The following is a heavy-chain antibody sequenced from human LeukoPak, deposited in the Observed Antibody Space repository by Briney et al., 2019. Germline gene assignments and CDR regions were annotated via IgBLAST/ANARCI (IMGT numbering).Heavy chain of an antibody. Sequence: GGSLRLSCAASGFTFSSYWMSWVRQAPGKGLEWVANIKQDGSETYYVDSVKGRFTISRDNAKNSLYLQMNSLRAEDTALYYCVKDIRSGPPYYGMDVWGQGTTVTVSS. CDR1: GFTFSSYW. J-gene: IGHJ6*02. V-gene: IGHV3-7*03. D-gene: IGHD6-19*01. CDR3: VKDIRSGPPYYGMDV. CDR2: IKQDGSET.